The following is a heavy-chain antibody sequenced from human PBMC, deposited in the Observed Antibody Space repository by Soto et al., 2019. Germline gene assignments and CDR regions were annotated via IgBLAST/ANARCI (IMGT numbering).Heavy chain of an antibody. CDR1: SDSISSYY. V-gene: IGHV4-59*08. CDR2: TDYSGNN. CDR3: ARAVGDPLYYLDY. Sequence: QVQLQESGPGLVRPSETLSLTCTVSSDSISSYYWIWIRQSPGKGLEWIGYTDYSGNNTYNPSLTSRVTTSGDTSKNQFSLRLSSVTAADTAVYYCARAVGDPLYYLDYWGQGTLVTVSS. D-gene: IGHD6-19*01. J-gene: IGHJ4*02.